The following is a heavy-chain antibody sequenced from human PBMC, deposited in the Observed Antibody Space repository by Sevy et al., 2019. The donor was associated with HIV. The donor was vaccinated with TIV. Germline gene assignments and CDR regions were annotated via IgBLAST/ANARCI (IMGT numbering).Heavy chain of an antibody. Sequence: GGSLRLSCAASGFTFNNAWLSWVRQAPGKGLEWVGRIKSKTDGRTTDYAAPVKGKFTISRDDSKNTLYIQTNSLKTEDTAVYYCARGGGNSEWGYYFDYWGQGTLVTVSS. V-gene: IGHV3-15*01. J-gene: IGHJ4*02. CDR2: IKSKTDGRTT. CDR3: ARGGGNSEWGYYFDY. CDR1: GFTFNNAW. D-gene: IGHD2-21*02.